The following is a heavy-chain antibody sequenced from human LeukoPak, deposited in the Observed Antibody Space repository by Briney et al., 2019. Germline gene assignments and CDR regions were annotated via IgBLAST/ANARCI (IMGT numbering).Heavy chain of an antibody. CDR2: ISGSGAGAGT. Sequence: GGSLRLSCAASGFTFSSYWMSWVRQAPGKGLEFVSGISGSGAGAGTYYADSVKGRFTVSRDNSRKTLDLQMDNLRAEDTAVYYCVKGRLTPDNWGQGTLVTVSS. V-gene: IGHV3-23*01. CDR1: GFTFSSYW. CDR3: VKGRLTPDN. J-gene: IGHJ4*02.